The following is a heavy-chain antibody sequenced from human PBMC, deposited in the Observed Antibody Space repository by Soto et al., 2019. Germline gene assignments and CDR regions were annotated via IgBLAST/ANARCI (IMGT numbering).Heavy chain of an antibody. J-gene: IGHJ5*01. CDR1: GGTFSSYA. V-gene: IGHV1-69*01. D-gene: IGHD2-15*01. CDR2: FIPIFSFA. CDR3: ARGLPVDWFDS. Sequence: QVQLVQSGAEVKKTGSSVRVSCKSSGGTFSSYAISWVRQAPGQGLQWMGGFIPIFSFAKVAENFQVRVTVTADESTATAYMDLSSLKSDDTAVYYCARGLPVDWFDSWVQGTLVTVSS.